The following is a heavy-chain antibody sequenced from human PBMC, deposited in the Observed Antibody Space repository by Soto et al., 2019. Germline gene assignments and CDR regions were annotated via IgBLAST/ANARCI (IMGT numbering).Heavy chain of an antibody. D-gene: IGHD3-3*01. Sequence: PGGSLRLSCAASGFTFSNAWMSWVRQAPGKGLEWVSAISGSGGSTYYADSVKGRFTISRDNSKNTLYLQMNSLRAEDTAVYYCAKEGLYDFWTGGMDVWGQGTTVTVSS. V-gene: IGHV3-23*01. CDR1: GFTFSNAW. J-gene: IGHJ6*02. CDR2: ISGSGGST. CDR3: AKEGLYDFWTGGMDV.